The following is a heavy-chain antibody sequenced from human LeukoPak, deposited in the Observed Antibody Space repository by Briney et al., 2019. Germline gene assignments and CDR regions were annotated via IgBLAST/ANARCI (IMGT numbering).Heavy chain of an antibody. CDR1: GFTFSSYG. CDR2: ISYDGSNK. J-gene: IGHJ4*02. V-gene: IGHV3-30*18. CDR3: AKGQRPYYDFWSGYYYDY. D-gene: IGHD3-3*01. Sequence: GGSLRLSCAASGFTFSSYGMHWVRQAPGKGLEWVAVISYDGSNKYYADSVKGRFTISRDNSKNTLYLQMNSLRAEDTAVYYCAKGQRPYYDFWSGYYYDYWGQGTLVTVSS.